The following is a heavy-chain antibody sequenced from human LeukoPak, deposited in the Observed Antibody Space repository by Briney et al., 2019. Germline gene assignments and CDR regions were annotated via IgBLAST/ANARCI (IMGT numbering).Heavy chain of an antibody. CDR3: ARVRLVGIYGSGSYLIFDS. CDR1: GGSFSGYY. CDR2: INHSGST. J-gene: IGHJ4*02. V-gene: IGHV4-34*01. Sequence: SETLSLTCAVYGGSFSGYYWSWIRQPPGKGLEWIGEINHSGSTNYNPSLKSRVTISVDTSKNQSSLKLSSVTAADTAVYYCARVRLVGIYGSGSYLIFDSWGQGTLVTVSS. D-gene: IGHD3-10*01.